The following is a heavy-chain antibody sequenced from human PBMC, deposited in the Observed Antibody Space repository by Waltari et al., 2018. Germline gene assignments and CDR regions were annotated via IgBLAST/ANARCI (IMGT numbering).Heavy chain of an antibody. V-gene: IGHV3-9*01. Sequence: EVKLVESGGDLVQPGGSLRLSCAISGISFEEYGMQWVRQAPGKGLEWVSGISFSSGTVGYANSVKGRFTISRDNAKNSLYLQMDSLRPEDTAFYYCAKGALGLFQLLSPLHYWGQGTLVTVSS. CDR3: AKGALGLFQLLSPLHY. J-gene: IGHJ4*02. D-gene: IGHD2-2*01. CDR1: GISFEEYG. CDR2: ISFSSGTV.